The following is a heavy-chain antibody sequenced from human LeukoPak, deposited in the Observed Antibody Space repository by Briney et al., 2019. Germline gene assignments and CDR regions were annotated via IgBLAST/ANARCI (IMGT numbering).Heavy chain of an antibody. CDR3: ARDLIAFGCQVYYIDG. CDR1: GYTFTSYG. CDR2: ISAYNGNT. D-gene: IGHD3-10*01. V-gene: IGHV1-18*01. Sequence: ASVKVSCKASGYTFTSYGISWVRQAPGQGLEWMGWISAYNGNTNYAQKLQGRVNITTNTSTATAYMELRSLRSDDTAVYYCARDLIAFGCQVYYIDGWGKGTTVTVS. J-gene: IGHJ6*03.